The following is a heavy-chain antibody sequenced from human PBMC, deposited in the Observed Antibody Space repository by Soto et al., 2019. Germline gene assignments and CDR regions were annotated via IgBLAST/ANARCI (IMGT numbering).Heavy chain of an antibody. D-gene: IGHD3-22*01. CDR2: ISYSGST. V-gene: IGHV4-30-2*01. CDR1: GGSISSVGYS. CDR3: ARGRYYRDSSGYSFSDAFDI. J-gene: IGHJ3*02. Sequence: SETLSLTCGVSGGSISSVGYSWNWIRQPPGKGLEWIGYISYSGSTSYSPSLKSRVTMSLDKSENQFSLKLTSVTAADTAVYYCARGRYYRDSSGYSFSDAFDIWGQGTMVTVSS.